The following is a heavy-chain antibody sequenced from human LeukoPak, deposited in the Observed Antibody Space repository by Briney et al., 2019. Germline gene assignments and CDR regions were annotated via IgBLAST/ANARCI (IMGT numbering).Heavy chain of an antibody. V-gene: IGHV4-39*07. Sequence: SETLSLTCSVSGVSISSGSNYWGWIRQPPGKTLEWIDSIYSSGSTYYNPSLKSRLIILIDTAKNHFSLNLSSVTAADTAVYYCARSDGYGLVGIWGQGTMITVSS. J-gene: IGHJ3*02. CDR1: GVSISSGSNY. CDR2: IYSSGST. D-gene: IGHD3-10*01. CDR3: ARSDGYGLVGI.